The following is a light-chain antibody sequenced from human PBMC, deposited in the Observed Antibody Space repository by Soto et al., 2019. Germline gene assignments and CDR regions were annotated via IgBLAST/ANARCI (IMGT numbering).Light chain of an antibody. Sequence: EIVLTQSPATLSLSPGERATLSCRASQSVSSYLAWYQQKPGQAPRLLIYDASNRATGIPARFSGSGSGTDFTLTISSLEPEDFAVYYCQQRSNWFGTTFGGGTKVEIK. CDR1: QSVSSY. V-gene: IGKV3-11*01. CDR2: DAS. J-gene: IGKJ4*01. CDR3: QQRSNWFGTT.